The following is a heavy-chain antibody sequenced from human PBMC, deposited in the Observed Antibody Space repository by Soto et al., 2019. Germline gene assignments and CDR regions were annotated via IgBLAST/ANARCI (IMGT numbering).Heavy chain of an antibody. CDR2: IYYSGST. CDR1: GGSISSSSYY. D-gene: IGHD3-3*01. Sequence: PSETLSRTCTVSGGSISSSSYYWGWIRQPPGKGLEWIGSIYYSGSTYYNPSLKSRVTISVDTSKNQFSLKLSSVTAADTAVYYCARHYDFWSGTDYWGQGTLVTVSS. J-gene: IGHJ4*02. CDR3: ARHYDFWSGTDY. V-gene: IGHV4-39*01.